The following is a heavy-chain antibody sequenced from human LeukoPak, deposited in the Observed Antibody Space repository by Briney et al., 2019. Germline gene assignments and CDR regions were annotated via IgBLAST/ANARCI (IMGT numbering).Heavy chain of an antibody. Sequence: GGSLRLSCAASGFTFSNCGMHWVRQAPGKGLEWVAHIWYDGSNKYYADSVRGRFTISRDNSKNTLYLQMNSLKIEDTAVYYCVRGGATLPFDYWGQGTLATVFS. D-gene: IGHD2-15*01. J-gene: IGHJ4*02. V-gene: IGHV3-30*02. CDR1: GFTFSNCG. CDR2: IWYDGSNK. CDR3: VRGGATLPFDY.